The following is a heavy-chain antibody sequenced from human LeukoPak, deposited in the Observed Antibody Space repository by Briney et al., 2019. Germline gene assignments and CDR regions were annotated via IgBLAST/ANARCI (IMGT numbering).Heavy chain of an antibody. CDR2: IYYSGST. J-gene: IGHJ5*02. V-gene: IGHV4-34*09. Sequence: SETLSLTCAVYGGSFSGYYWSWIRQPPGKGLEWIGYIYYSGSTYYNPSLKSRVTISVDTSKNQFSLKLSSVTAADTAVYYCARARDSSGYWLNWFDPWGQGTLVTVSS. CDR3: ARARDSSGYWLNWFDP. CDR1: GGSFSGYY. D-gene: IGHD3-22*01.